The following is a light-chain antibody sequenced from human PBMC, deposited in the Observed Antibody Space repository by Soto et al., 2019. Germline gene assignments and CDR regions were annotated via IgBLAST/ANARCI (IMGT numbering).Light chain of an antibody. CDR3: QQYNTYPRT. CDR1: QSISSW. Sequence: DIQVTQSPSTLSASVGDRVTITCRASQSISSWLAWYQQKPGKAPKLLIYKAPNLENGVPSRFSGSGSGTEFTLTISSLQPDDLATYYCQQYNTYPRTFGQGTKVDIK. J-gene: IGKJ1*01. V-gene: IGKV1-5*03. CDR2: KAP.